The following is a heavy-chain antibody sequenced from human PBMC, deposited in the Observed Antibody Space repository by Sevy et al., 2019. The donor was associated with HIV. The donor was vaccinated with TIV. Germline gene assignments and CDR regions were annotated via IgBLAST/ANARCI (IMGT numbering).Heavy chain of an antibody. V-gene: IGHV4-39*01. CDR1: GGSISSSSYY. Sequence: SETLSLTCTVSGGSISSSSYYWGWIRQPPGKGLEWIGSISYTGNTYYNPSLKSRVTISVDTSKNQFSQKLSSVTAADTAVYYCARQAYGDYSGYFDYWGQGTLVTVSS. J-gene: IGHJ4*02. D-gene: IGHD4-17*01. CDR3: ARQAYGDYSGYFDY. CDR2: ISYTGNT.